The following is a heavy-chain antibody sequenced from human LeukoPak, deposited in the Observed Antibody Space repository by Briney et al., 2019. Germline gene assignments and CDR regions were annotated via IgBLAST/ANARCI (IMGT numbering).Heavy chain of an antibody. Sequence: SQTLSLTCTVSGGSITSNTYYWSWIRQPAGKGLEWIGRIYTSGSTNYNPSLKSRVTISADTSKNQFSLKLSSVTAADTAVYYCARAPTHSNFQHWGQGTLVTVSS. CDR1: GGSITSNTYY. CDR3: ARAPTHSNFQH. V-gene: IGHV4-61*02. CDR2: IYTSGST. J-gene: IGHJ1*01. D-gene: IGHD2-8*01.